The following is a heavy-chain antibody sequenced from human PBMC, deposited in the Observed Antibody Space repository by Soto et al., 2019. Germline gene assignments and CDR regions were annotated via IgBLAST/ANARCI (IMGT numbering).Heavy chain of an antibody. CDR3: AKDQIRQQLGSPVDLDY. CDR1: GFTFSSYG. Sequence: GGSLRLSCAASGFTFSSYGMHWVRQAPGKGLEWVAVISYDGSNKYYADSVKGRFTISRDNSKNTLYLQMNSLRAEDTAVYYCAKDQIRQQLGSPVDLDYWGQGTLVTVSS. D-gene: IGHD6-13*01. V-gene: IGHV3-30*18. CDR2: ISYDGSNK. J-gene: IGHJ4*02.